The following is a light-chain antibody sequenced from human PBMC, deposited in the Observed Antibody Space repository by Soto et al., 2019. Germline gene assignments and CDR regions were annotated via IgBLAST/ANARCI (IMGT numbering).Light chain of an antibody. V-gene: IGLV1-47*01. CDR2: RNN. J-gene: IGLJ1*01. CDR3: AAWDDRLSGHYV. CDR1: TSNIGTNY. Sequence: SVLTQPPSASGTPGQRVTISCSGSTSNIGTNYVYWYHQLPGTAPKLLISRNNQRPSGVPDRFSGSKSGTSASLAISGLRSEDEGDYYCAAWDDRLSGHYVFGAGIKVIVL.